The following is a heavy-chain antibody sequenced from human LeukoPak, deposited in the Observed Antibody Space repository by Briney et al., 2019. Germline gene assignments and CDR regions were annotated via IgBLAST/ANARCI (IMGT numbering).Heavy chain of an antibody. D-gene: IGHD1-26*01. J-gene: IGHJ3*02. V-gene: IGHV1-2*02. CDR2: INPNNGGT. CDR1: GYTFTSYY. CDR3: AREDRWEGREPDAFDI. Sequence: ASVKVSCKASGYTFTSYYMHWVRQAPGQGLEWMGWINPNNGGTNYAQKFQGRVTITADESTSTAYMELSSLRSEDTAVYYCAREDRWEGREPDAFDIWGQGTMVTVSS.